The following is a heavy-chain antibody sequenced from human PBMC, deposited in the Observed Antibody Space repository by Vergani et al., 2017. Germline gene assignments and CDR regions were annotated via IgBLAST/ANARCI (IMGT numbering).Heavy chain of an antibody. V-gene: IGHV4-39*07. CDR1: GGSISSSSYY. CDR3: ARGRDTSGYFDL. D-gene: IGHD5-18*01. CDR2: IYYSGST. J-gene: IGHJ2*01. Sequence: QLQLQESGPGLVKPSETLSLTCTVSGGSISSSSYYWGWIRQPPGKGLEWIGSIYYSGSTYYNPSLKSRVTISVDTSKNQFSLKLSSVTAADTAVYYCARGRDTSGYFDLGGRGTLVTVSS.